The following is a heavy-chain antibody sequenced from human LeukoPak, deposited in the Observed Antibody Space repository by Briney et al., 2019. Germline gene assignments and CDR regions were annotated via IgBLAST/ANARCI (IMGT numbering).Heavy chain of an antibody. J-gene: IGHJ4*02. Sequence: GSLRLSCAASGFTFSSYSMNWVRQAPGKGLEWVSYISSSSSTIYYADSVKGRFTISRVNAKNSLYLQMNSLRAEDTAVYYCARVGGYSSSWDFDYWGQGTLVTVSS. CDR3: ARVGGYSSSWDFDY. CDR1: GFTFSSYS. D-gene: IGHD6-13*01. V-gene: IGHV3-48*01. CDR2: ISSSSSTI.